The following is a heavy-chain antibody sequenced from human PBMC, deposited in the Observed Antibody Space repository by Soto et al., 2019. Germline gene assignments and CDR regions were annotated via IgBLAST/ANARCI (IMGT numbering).Heavy chain of an antibody. CDR1: EFTFSSYS. CDR3: ARDLDPNHYYHSNRPLGY. J-gene: IGHJ4*02. Sequence: PGVSPGLSFAASEFTFSSYSMHWVRQAPGKGLEWVAVISYDGSNKYYADSVKGRFTISRDNSKNTLYLQMNSLRAEDTAVYYCARDLDPNHYYHSNRPLGYWGQGTLVTVSS. CDR2: ISYDGSNK. D-gene: IGHD3-22*01. V-gene: IGHV3-30-3*01.